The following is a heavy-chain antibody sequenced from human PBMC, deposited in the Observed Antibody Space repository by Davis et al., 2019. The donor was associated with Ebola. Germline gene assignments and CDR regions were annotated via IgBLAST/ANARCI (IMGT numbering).Heavy chain of an antibody. CDR2: ISGSGGST. J-gene: IGHJ6*02. CDR1: GFTFSSYA. Sequence: PGGSLRLSCAASGFTFSSYAMSWVRQAPGKGLEWVSAISGSGGSTYYADSVKGRFTISRDNSKNTLYLQMNSLRAEDTAVYYCAKDGTSSSSLYHYGMDVWGQGTTVTVSS. V-gene: IGHV3-23*01. D-gene: IGHD6-6*01. CDR3: AKDGTSSSSLYHYGMDV.